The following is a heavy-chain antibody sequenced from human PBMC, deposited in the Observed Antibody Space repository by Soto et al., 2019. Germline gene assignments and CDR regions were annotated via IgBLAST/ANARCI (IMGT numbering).Heavy chain of an antibody. CDR3: ARSGRVAARPLVY. CDR2: ISSSSSYT. Sequence: GGSLRLSCAASGFTFSDYYMSWIRQAPGKGLEWVSYISSSSSYTNYADSVKGRFTISRDNAKNPLYLQMNSLRAEDTAVYYGARSGRVAARPLVYWGQGTLVTVAS. J-gene: IGHJ4*02. V-gene: IGHV3-11*06. CDR1: GFTFSDYY. D-gene: IGHD6-6*01.